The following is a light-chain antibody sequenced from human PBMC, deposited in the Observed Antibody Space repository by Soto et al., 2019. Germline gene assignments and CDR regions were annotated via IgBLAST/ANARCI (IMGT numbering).Light chain of an antibody. CDR2: ATS. Sequence: DTQMTQSPSSLSASVGDRVTITCRTSQSVSNYLNWYQQKSAKAPKLLIYATSTLQTGVPSRFSGSGSGTDFTLTISSLQPEDFATYYCQQSYSSPRTFGQGTKVDNK. V-gene: IGKV1-39*01. J-gene: IGKJ1*01. CDR3: QQSYSSPRT. CDR1: QSVSNY.